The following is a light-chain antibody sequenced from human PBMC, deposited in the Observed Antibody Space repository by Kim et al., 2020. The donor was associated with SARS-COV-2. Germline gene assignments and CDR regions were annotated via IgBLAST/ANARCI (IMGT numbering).Light chain of an antibody. CDR2: GAS. CDR1: QSVSSN. CDR3: QQYNNWPLT. V-gene: IGKV3-15*01. Sequence: VSPGERASRSCRASQSVSSNLAWYQQKPGQAPRLLIYGASTRATGIPARFSGSGSGTEFTLTISSLQSEDFAVYYCQQYNNWPLTFGGGTKVDIK. J-gene: IGKJ4*01.